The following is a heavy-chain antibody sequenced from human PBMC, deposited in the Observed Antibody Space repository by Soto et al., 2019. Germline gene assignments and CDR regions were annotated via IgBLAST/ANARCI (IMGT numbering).Heavy chain of an antibody. Sequence: GGSLRLSCAASGFSFSDYSMNWVRQAPGKGLEWVGRIKSKTDGGTTDYAAPVKGRFTISRDDSKNTLYLQMNSLKTEDTAVYYCTRDFPYSNYSFDYWGQGTLVTVSS. CDR1: GFSFSDYS. J-gene: IGHJ4*02. CDR3: TRDFPYSNYSFDY. D-gene: IGHD4-4*01. CDR2: IKSKTDGGTT. V-gene: IGHV3-15*07.